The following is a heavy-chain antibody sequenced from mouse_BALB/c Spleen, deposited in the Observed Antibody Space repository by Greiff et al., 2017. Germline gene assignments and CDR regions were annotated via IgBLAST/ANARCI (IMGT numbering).Heavy chain of an antibody. J-gene: IGHJ4*01. V-gene: IGHV5-4*02. D-gene: IGHD2-3*01. Sequence: EVMLVESGGGLVKPGGSLKLSCAASGFTFSDYYMYWVRQTPEKRLEWVATISDGGSYTYYPDSVKGRFTISRDNAKNNLYLQMSSLKSEDTAMYYCARGWPYYAMDYWGQGTSVTVSS. CDR3: ARGWPYYAMDY. CDR2: ISDGGSYT. CDR1: GFTFSDYY.